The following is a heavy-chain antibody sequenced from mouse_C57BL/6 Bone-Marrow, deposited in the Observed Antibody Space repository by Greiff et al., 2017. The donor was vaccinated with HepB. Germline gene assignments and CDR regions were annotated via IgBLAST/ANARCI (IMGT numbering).Heavy chain of an antibody. V-gene: IGHV3-6*01. CDR2: ISYDGSN. Sequence: EVKVEESGPGLVKPSQSLSLTCSVTGYSITSGYYWNWIRQFPGNKLEWMGYISYDGSNNYNPSLKNRISITRDTSKNQFFLKLNSVTTEDTATYYCARKNYSNSPFDYWGQGTTLTVSS. CDR1: GYSITSGYY. D-gene: IGHD2-5*01. CDR3: ARKNYSNSPFDY. J-gene: IGHJ2*01.